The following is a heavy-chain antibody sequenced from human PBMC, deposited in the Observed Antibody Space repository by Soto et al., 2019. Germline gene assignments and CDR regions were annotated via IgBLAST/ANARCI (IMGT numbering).Heavy chain of an antibody. CDR1: GFTVSSNY. D-gene: IGHD3-3*01. CDR3: AGDYDFWSGYYPPPGY. Sequence: GGSLRLSCAASGFTVSSNYMSWVRQAPGKGLEWVSVIYSGGSTYYADSVKGRFTISRDNSKNTLYLQMNSLRAEDKAVYYCAGDYDFWSGYYPPPGYWGQGTLVTVSS. CDR2: IYSGGST. J-gene: IGHJ4*02. V-gene: IGHV3-53*01.